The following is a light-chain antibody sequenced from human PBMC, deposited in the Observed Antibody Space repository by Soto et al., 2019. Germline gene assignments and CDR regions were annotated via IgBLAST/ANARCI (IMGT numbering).Light chain of an antibody. Sequence: IQFNQSPSSLSASAGDRVNITCRASQGISSYLAWYQQKPGKAPKLLIYAASTLQSGVPSRFSGSGSGTEFTLTISSLQPDDFATYYCQQYNSYSWTFGQGTKVDIK. V-gene: IGKV1-9*01. CDR3: QQYNSYSWT. J-gene: IGKJ1*01. CDR2: AAS. CDR1: QGISSY.